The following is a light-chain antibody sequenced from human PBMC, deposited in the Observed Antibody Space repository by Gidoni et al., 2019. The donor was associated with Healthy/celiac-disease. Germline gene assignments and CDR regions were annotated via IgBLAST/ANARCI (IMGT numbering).Light chain of an antibody. Sequence: QSALTQPASVSGSPGQSITISCTGTSSDVGSYNLVSWYHQHPGKAPKLMIYEGSKRPSGVSHRFSGSKSGNTASLTISGLQAEDEADYYCCSYAGSSTVVFGGGTKLTVL. CDR1: SSDVGSYNL. V-gene: IGLV2-23*01. J-gene: IGLJ2*01. CDR2: EGS. CDR3: CSYAGSSTVV.